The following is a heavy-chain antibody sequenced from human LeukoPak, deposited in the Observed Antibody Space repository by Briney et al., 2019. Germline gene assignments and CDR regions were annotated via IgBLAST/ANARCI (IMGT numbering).Heavy chain of an antibody. CDR1: GFTFSSYW. Sequence: PGGSLRLSCAASGFTFSSYWMHWVRQAPGKGLVWVSRINSDGSSTSYADSVKGRFTISRDNAKNTLYLQMNSLRAEDTAVYYCASYRTASTPPINYWGQGTLVTVSS. D-gene: IGHD5-18*01. J-gene: IGHJ4*02. V-gene: IGHV3-74*01. CDR3: ASYRTASTPPINY. CDR2: INSDGSST.